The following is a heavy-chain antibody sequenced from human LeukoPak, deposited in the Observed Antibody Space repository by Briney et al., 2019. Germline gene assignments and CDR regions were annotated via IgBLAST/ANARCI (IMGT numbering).Heavy chain of an antibody. V-gene: IGHV3-13*04. CDR1: GITFSSYD. J-gene: IGHJ3*02. Sequence: GGPLRLSCAASGITFSSYDMHWVRQATGKGLEWVSAIDTAGNTFYPGSVKGRFTISRENAKDSLYLQMNNVRAGDTALYFCARTSKVTSVMDIWGQGTMVTVSS. CDR3: ARTSKVTSVMDI. D-gene: IGHD3-16*01. CDR2: IDTAGNT.